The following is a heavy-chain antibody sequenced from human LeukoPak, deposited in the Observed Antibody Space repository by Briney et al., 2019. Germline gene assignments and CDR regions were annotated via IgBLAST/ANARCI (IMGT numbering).Heavy chain of an antibody. D-gene: IGHD5-12*01. Sequence: GASVKVSCKASGYTFTSYAMHWVRQAPGQRLEWMGWINAGNGNTKYSQKFQGRATITADESTSTAYMELSSLRSEDTAVYYCARDYSGYDFYYYYYGMDVWGQGTTVTVS. CDR1: GYTFTSYA. CDR3: ARDYSGYDFYYYYYGMDV. V-gene: IGHV1-3*01. J-gene: IGHJ6*02. CDR2: INAGNGNT.